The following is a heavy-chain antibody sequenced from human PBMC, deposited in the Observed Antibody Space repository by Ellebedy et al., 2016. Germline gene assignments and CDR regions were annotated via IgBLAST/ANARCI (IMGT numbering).Heavy chain of an antibody. D-gene: IGHD3-22*01. Sequence: ASVKVSXKASGYTFTGYYMHWVRQAPGQGLEWMGWINPNSGGTNYAQKFQGRVTMTRDTSISTAYMELSRLRSDDTAVYYCARGVPTYYYDSSGLGDPWGQGTLVTVSS. CDR1: GYTFTGYY. CDR2: INPNSGGT. CDR3: ARGVPTYYYDSSGLGDP. J-gene: IGHJ5*02. V-gene: IGHV1-2*02.